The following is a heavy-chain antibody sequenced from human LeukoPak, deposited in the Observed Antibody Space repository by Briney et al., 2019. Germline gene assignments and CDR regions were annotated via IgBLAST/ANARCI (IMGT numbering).Heavy chain of an antibody. V-gene: IGHV1-24*01. J-gene: IGHJ4*02. CDR3: VRGGGFNSGFEY. D-gene: IGHD3-10*01. CDR2: FDPEDGET. CDR1: GYTLTELS. Sequence: ASVKVSCKVSGYTLTELSMHWVRQAPGKGLEWMGGFDPEDGETIYAQKFQGRVTLTTDTSTSTAYMELRSLRSDDTAVYYCVRGGGFNSGFEYWGQGTLVIVSS.